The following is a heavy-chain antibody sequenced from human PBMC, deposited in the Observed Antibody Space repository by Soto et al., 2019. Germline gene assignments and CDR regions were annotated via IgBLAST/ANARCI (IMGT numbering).Heavy chain of an antibody. J-gene: IGHJ4*02. Sequence: SVKVSCKASGGTFSSYAISWVRQAPGQGLEWMGGIIPIIGTANYAQKFQGRITITAAQSTSTAYMELTSLRSEDTAVYYCARDPLYYDRSGYYSTSVYDYWGQGTLVTVSS. V-gene: IGHV1-69*13. CDR3: ARDPLYYDRSGYYSTSVYDY. CDR1: GGTFSSYA. CDR2: IIPIIGTA. D-gene: IGHD3-22*01.